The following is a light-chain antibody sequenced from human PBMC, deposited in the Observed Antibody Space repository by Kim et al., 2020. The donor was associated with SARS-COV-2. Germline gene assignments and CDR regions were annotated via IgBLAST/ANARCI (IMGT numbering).Light chain of an antibody. Sequence: SVKLTCTLSSGHSTYVIAWHQQQPGKAPRFLMKLEGSGSYNKGSGVPDRFSGSSSGADRYLTISNLQSEDEADYFCETWDSHTLVFGTGTKVTVL. CDR1: SGHSTYV. CDR3: ETWDSHTLV. V-gene: IGLV4-60*03. J-gene: IGLJ1*01. CDR2: LEGSGSY.